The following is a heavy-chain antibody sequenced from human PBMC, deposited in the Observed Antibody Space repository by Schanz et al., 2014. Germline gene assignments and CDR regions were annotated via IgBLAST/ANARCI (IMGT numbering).Heavy chain of an antibody. CDR1: GFIFSSYG. V-gene: IGHV3-30*02. D-gene: IGHD3-3*01. Sequence: QVQLVESGGGVVQPGGSLRLSCAASGFIFSSYGLHWVRQAPGKGLEWVAFIWYDGSIKYYGDSVKGRFTISRDNSKNTLYLHMNTLRSDDTAVYYCARSAGRDFWSGYYTRFDYWGQGTLVTVSS. CDR3: ARSAGRDFWSGYYTRFDY. J-gene: IGHJ4*02. CDR2: IWYDGSIK.